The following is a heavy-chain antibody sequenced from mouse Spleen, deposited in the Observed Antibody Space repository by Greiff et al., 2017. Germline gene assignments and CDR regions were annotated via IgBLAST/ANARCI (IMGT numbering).Heavy chain of an antibody. Sequence: VKLQESGAELVKPGASVKISCKASGYAFSSYWMNWVKQRPGKGLEWIGQIYPGDGDTNYNGKFKGKATLTADKSSSTAYMQLSSLTSEDSAVYFCARRGNDGYYEDAMDYWGQGTSVTVSS. V-gene: IGHV1-80*01. CDR1: GYAFSSYW. D-gene: IGHD2-3*01. CDR2: IYPGDGDT. CDR3: ARRGNDGYYEDAMDY. J-gene: IGHJ4*01.